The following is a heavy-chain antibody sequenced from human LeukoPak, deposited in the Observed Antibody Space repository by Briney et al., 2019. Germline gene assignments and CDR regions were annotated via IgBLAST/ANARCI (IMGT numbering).Heavy chain of an antibody. CDR2: INHSGST. Sequence: SETLSLTCAVYGGSFSGYYWSWIRQPPGKGLEWIGEINHSGSTNYNPSLKSRVTISVDMSKNQFSLKLSSVTAADTAVYYCARTIAARPYWFGPSGQGTLVTVSS. J-gene: IGHJ5*02. CDR3: ARTIAARPYWFGP. D-gene: IGHD6-6*01. CDR1: GGSFSGYY. V-gene: IGHV4-34*01.